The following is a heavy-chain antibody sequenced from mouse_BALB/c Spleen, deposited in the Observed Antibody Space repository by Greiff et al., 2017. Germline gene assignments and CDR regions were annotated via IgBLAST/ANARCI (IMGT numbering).Heavy chain of an antibody. J-gene: IGHJ3*01. Sequence: QVHVKQSGAELVRPGTSVKVSCKASGYAFTNYLIEWVKQRPGQGLEWIGVINPGSGGTNYNEKFKGKATLTADKSSSTAYMQLSSLTSDDSAVYFCARGYYGSSLFAYWGQGTLVTVSA. V-gene: IGHV1-54*01. CDR2: INPGSGGT. CDR1: GYAFTNYL. D-gene: IGHD1-1*01. CDR3: ARGYYGSSLFAY.